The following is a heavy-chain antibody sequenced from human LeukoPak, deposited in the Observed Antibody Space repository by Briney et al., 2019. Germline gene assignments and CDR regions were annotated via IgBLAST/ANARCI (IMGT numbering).Heavy chain of an antibody. Sequence: GGSLRLSCAASGFTFSSYSMNWVRQASGKGLEWVSSISSGSSYKYYADSVKGRFTISRDNAKNSLYLQMNSLRAEDTAVYYCARPAVRDGYNYGAFDIWGQGTMVTVSS. CDR2: ISSGSSYK. V-gene: IGHV3-21*01. J-gene: IGHJ3*02. CDR3: ARPAVRDGYNYGAFDI. D-gene: IGHD5-24*01. CDR1: GFTFSSYS.